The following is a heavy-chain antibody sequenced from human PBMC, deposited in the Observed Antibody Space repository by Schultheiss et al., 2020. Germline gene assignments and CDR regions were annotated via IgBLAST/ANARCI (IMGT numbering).Heavy chain of an antibody. D-gene: IGHD6-13*01. V-gene: IGHV3-23*01. CDR1: GFTFSSYW. CDR3: AKGREQLVLGYYYYYGMDV. CDR2: ISGSGGTT. J-gene: IGHJ6*02. Sequence: GGSLRLSRAASGFTFSSYWMHWVRQAPGKGLEWVSAISGSGGTTKYADSVKGRFTISRENAKNSLYLQMNSLRAEDTAVYYCAKGREQLVLGYYYYYGMDVWGQGTTVTVSS.